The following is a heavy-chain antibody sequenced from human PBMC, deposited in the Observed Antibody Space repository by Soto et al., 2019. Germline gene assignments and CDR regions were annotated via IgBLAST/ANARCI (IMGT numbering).Heavy chain of an antibody. CDR2: IWHDGSRK. J-gene: IGHJ3*01. D-gene: IGHD3-16*01. V-gene: IGHV3-33*01. CDR1: GFTFSNYG. CDR3: EGRDDPFHV. Sequence: QVQLVESGGGVVQPGTSLRLSCVATGFTFSNYGIHWIRQAPGRGLEWVAVIWHDGSRKYLADSVRGRFTISRDNSKNTVYLQMNRLRVEDSAVYYCEGRDDPFHVWGQGTMVTVSS.